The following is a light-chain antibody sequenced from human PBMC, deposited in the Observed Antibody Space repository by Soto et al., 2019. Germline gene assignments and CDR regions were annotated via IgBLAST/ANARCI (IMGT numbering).Light chain of an antibody. J-gene: IGLJ1*01. CDR2: EDN. V-gene: IGLV1-51*01. Sequence: QSVLTQPPSVSAAPGQKVTIYCSGSSSNIGSNFVSWYQQLPGTAPKLLIYEDNKRPSGIPDRFSGSKSGTSASLAISGLQSEDEADYYCAAWDDSLNGFYVFGTGTKVTVL. CDR1: SSNIGSNF. CDR3: AAWDDSLNGFYV.